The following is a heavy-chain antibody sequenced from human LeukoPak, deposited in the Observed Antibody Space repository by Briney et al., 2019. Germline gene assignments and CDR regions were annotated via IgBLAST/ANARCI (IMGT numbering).Heavy chain of an antibody. CDR1: GGSISSGGYY. J-gene: IGHJ2*01. D-gene: IGHD4-23*01. V-gene: IGHV4-30-2*01. CDR3: ASFREYYGGNFTSWWYFDL. Sequence: SQTLSLTCAVSGGSISSGGYYWSWIRQPPGKGLEWIGEINHSGSTNYNPSLKSRVTISVDTSKNQFSLKLSSVTAADTAVYNCASFREYYGGNFTSWWYFDLWGRGTLVTVSS. CDR2: INHSGST.